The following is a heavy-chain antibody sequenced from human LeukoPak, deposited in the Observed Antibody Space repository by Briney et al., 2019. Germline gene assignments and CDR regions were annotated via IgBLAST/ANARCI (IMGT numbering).Heavy chain of an antibody. CDR2: IHYSGST. V-gene: IGHV4-39*07. Sequence: SETLSLTCTVSGGSISSSSYYWGWIRQPPGKGLEWIGSIHYSGSTNYNPSLKSRVTISVDTSKNQFSLKLSSVTAADTAVYYCARIPDFWSGYALDYWGQGTLVTVSS. J-gene: IGHJ4*02. CDR1: GGSISSSSYY. D-gene: IGHD3-3*01. CDR3: ARIPDFWSGYALDY.